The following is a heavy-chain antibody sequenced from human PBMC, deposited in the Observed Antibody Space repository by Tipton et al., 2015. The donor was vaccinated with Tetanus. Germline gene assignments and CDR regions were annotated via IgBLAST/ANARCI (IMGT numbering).Heavy chain of an antibody. V-gene: IGHV4-59*12. CDR2: VHYTGKD. CDR1: GGSITSYY. D-gene: IGHD5-24*01. Sequence: TLSLTCNVSGGSITSYYWSWIRQRPGRGLEWVGYVHYTGKDNYSPSLRSRVTLSVDTSKNQFSLKLSSVTGADTAVYYCARGRDQYKSGNYWGQGTLVTVSS. J-gene: IGHJ4*02. CDR3: ARGRDQYKSGNY.